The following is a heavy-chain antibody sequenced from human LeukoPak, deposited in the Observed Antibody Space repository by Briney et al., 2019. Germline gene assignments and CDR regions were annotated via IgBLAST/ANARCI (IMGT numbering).Heavy chain of an antibody. D-gene: IGHD6-19*01. CDR2: INHSGST. V-gene: IGHV4-34*01. CDR1: GGSFSGYY. J-gene: IGHJ4*02. CDR3: GGSSGWYVPFDY. Sequence: SETLSLTCAVYGGSFSGYYWSWIRQPPGKGLEWIGEINHSGSTNYNPSLKSRVTISVDTSKNQFSLKLSSVTAADTAVYYCGGSSGWYVPFDYWGQGTLVTVSS.